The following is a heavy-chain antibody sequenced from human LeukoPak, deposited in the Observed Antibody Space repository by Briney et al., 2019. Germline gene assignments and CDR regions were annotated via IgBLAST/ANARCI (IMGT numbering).Heavy chain of an antibody. J-gene: IGHJ6*04. CDR3: ARDPYGMDV. Sequence: SETLSLTCTVSGGSVSSSGYYWSWIRQPPGKGLEWIAYIYYSGSTNYNPSLKSRVTISVDTSKNQFSLKMRSVTAADTAVYYCARDPYGMDVWGKGTKVTVSS. CDR1: GGSVSSSGYY. CDR2: IYYSGST. V-gene: IGHV4-61*08.